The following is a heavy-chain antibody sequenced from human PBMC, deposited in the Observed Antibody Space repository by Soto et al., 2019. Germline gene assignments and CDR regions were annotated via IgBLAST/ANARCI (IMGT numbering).Heavy chain of an antibody. CDR3: ARRSISGRRPYYHYFMDV. CDR1: GGSISPYY. J-gene: IGHJ6*03. V-gene: IGHV4-59*08. D-gene: IGHD2-15*01. Sequence: PSETLSLTCTVSGGSISPYYWSWIRQPPGKGLEWIGYIYYSGSSNYNSSLKSRVTISVDTSKNQFSLNLRSVTAADTAVYYCARRSISGRRPYYHYFMDVWGKGTTVTVSS. CDR2: IYYSGSS.